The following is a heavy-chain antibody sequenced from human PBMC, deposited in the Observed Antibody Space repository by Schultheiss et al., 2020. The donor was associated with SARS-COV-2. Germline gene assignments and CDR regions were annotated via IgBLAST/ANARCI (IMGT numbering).Heavy chain of an antibody. CDR1: GGSISSYY. CDR3: ARQLSSGWYGYYFDY. CDR2: IYYSGGT. D-gene: IGHD6-19*01. V-gene: IGHV4-59*01. J-gene: IGHJ4*02. Sequence: SETLSLTCTVSGGSISSYYWSWIRQPPGKGLEWIGFIYYSGGTNYNPSLKSRVTISVDTSKNQFSLKLSSVTAADTAVYYCARQLSSGWYGYYFDYWGQGTLVT.